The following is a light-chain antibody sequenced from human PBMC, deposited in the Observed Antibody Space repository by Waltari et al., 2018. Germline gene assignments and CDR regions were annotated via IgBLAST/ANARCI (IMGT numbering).Light chain of an antibody. V-gene: IGKV3-15*01. CDR3: QQYNNWPRT. J-gene: IGKJ1*01. Sequence: EIVMTQSPATLSVSPGERATLSCRASQSVSSNLVWYQQKPGQAPRLLIYGASTRATGVPAGFSGSGSGTEFTLTISSLQSEDFAVYYCQQYNNWPRTFGQGTKVEIK. CDR2: GAS. CDR1: QSVSSN.